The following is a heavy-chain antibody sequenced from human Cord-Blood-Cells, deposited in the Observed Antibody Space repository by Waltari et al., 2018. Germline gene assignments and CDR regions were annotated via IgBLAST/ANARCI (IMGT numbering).Heavy chain of an antibody. V-gene: IGHV3-30*04. J-gene: IGHJ4*02. CDR1: GFTFSSYA. D-gene: IGHD6-19*01. CDR2: ISYDGSNK. Sequence: QVQLVESGGGVVQPGRSLRLSCAASGFTFSSYAMHWVRQAPGKGLEWVAVISYDGSNKYYADSVKGRFTISRVNSKNTLYLQMNSLRAEDTAVYYCARDPPGKQWLVPDYWGQGTLVTVSS. CDR3: ARDPPGKQWLVPDY.